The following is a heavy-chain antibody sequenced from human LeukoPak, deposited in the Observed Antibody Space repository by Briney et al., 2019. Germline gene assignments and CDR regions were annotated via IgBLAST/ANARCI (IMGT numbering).Heavy chain of an antibody. V-gene: IGHV5-51*01. Sequence: GASLKISFKGSGSRFTSNWIGWVRARPGKGVEWMGIIFPSDADTTHNPSFQGQVTISADKSLRTAYLQWSSLKASDTAMYYCARLRDGYNLYWGQGTLVTVSS. CDR2: IFPSDADT. CDR1: GSRFTSNW. CDR3: ARLRDGYNLY. J-gene: IGHJ4*02. D-gene: IGHD5-24*01.